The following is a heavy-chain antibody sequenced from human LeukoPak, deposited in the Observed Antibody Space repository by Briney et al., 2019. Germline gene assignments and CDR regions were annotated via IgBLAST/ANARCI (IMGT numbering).Heavy chain of an antibody. V-gene: IGHV3-23*01. CDR3: AKDGSWGDYYFYFYMDV. D-gene: IGHD3-16*01. Sequence: GGSLRLSCAASGFTLSGYAMTWVRQAPGRGLEWGSALSASGSDTFYADCVKGRFTISRDNSKNTLYIQMTSLRAEDTVVYYCAKDGSWGDYYFYFYMDVWGKGTTVTVSS. J-gene: IGHJ6*03. CDR1: GFTLSGYA. CDR2: LSASGSDT.